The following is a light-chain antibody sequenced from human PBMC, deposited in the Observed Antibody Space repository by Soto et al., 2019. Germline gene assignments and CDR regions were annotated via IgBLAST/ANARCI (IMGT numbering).Light chain of an antibody. V-gene: IGKV1-39*01. CDR2: AAS. Sequence: DIPMTQSPSSLSASVGDRVTITCRESQSISRYLTWCQQRPGKAPKLLIYAASTLQSEVPSRFTGSGSGTEFTLTISSLQPEDFAAYYCQQTYSIPYTFGQGTKLEIK. J-gene: IGKJ2*01. CDR1: QSISRY. CDR3: QQTYSIPYT.